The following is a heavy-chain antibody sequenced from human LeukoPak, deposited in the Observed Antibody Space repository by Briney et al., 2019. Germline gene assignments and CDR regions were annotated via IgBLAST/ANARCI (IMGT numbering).Heavy chain of an antibody. J-gene: IGHJ6*02. D-gene: IGHD1-26*01. Sequence: GRSLRLSCAASGFTFVEYAMHWVRHVPGKGLEWVSGISWDSVSLGYADSVKGRFTISRDNAKNSLYLQMNSLRPEDTALYYCTNLAWAGGMDVWGQGTTVTVSS. V-gene: IGHV3-9*01. CDR1: GFTFVEYA. CDR3: TNLAWAGGMDV. CDR2: ISWDSVSL.